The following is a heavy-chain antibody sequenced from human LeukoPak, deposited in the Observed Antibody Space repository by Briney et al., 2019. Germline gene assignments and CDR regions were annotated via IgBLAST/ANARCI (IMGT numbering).Heavy chain of an antibody. V-gene: IGHV3-23*01. Sequence: GGSLRLSCAASGFTFSNYGLSWVRQAPGKGLEWVSGITGSGGSTYYADSVKGRFTISRDNSKNTLYLQMNSLRAEDTAVYYCARYATVAAHRDFDYWGQGTLVTVSS. D-gene: IGHD6-19*01. CDR2: ITGSGGST. J-gene: IGHJ4*02. CDR1: GFTFSNYG. CDR3: ARYATVAAHRDFDY.